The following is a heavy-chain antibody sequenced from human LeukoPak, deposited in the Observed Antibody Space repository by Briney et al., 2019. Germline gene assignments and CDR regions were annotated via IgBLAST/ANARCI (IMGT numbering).Heavy chain of an antibody. CDR2: IYYSGST. Sequence: SETLSLTCTVSGGSISSYYWSWIRQPPGKGLEWIGYIYYSGSTNYNPSLKSRVTISVDTSKNQFSLKLSSVTAADTAVYYCARSPDYGDYFDYWGQGTLVTVSS. CDR3: ARSPDYGDYFDY. D-gene: IGHD4-17*01. J-gene: IGHJ4*02. V-gene: IGHV4-59*01. CDR1: GGSISSYY.